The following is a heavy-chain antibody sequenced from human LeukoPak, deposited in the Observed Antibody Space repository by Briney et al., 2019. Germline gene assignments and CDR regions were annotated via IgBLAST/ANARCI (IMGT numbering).Heavy chain of an antibody. Sequence: SETLSLACSVYGGSFSGYYWSWIRHPPGKGREWIGEINNSGSTTYNPSLKSRVTISADTSKNQFSLKLSSVTAADTAVYYCARLSYSSGNFDYWGQGTLVTASS. V-gene: IGHV4-34*01. CDR3: ARLSYSSGNFDY. D-gene: IGHD6-19*01. J-gene: IGHJ4*02. CDR1: GGSFSGYY. CDR2: INNSGST.